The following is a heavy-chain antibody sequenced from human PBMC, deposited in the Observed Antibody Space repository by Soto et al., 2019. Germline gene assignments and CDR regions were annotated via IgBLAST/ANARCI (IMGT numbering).Heavy chain of an antibody. CDR1: GFTFSSYG. D-gene: IGHD2-15*01. CDR2: IWYDGSNK. V-gene: IGHV3-33*01. CDR3: ARTDVVAVTLDY. Sequence: GGSPRLSCAASGFTFSSYGMHWVRQAPGKGLEWVAVIWYDGSNKYYADSVKGRFTISRDNSKNTLYLQMNSLRAEDTAVYYCARTDVVAVTLDYWGQGTLVTVSS. J-gene: IGHJ4*02.